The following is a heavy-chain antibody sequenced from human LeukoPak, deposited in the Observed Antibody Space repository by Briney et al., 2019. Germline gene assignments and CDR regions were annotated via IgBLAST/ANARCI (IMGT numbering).Heavy chain of an antibody. V-gene: IGHV1-18*01. CDR1: GYTFTTYA. CDR2: SRAYSGDT. J-gene: IGHJ5*02. Sequence: ASVKVSCKASGYTFTTYAINWVRQAPGEGLEWMGWSRAYSGDTKYAQNFQGRVTMTTDTSTTTAYMELRSLRSDETALYYCARGTDWFDPWGQGTLVTVSS. CDR3: ARGTDWFDP.